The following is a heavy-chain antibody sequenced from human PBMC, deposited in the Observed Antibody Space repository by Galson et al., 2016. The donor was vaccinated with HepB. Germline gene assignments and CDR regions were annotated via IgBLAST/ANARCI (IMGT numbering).Heavy chain of an antibody. V-gene: IGHV3-21*01. CDR2: ISSSSGYT. Sequence: SLRLSCAASGFTFSSYTMNWVRQAPGKGLEWVSSISSSSGYTYYADSVKGRFTISRDNAKNSLYLQMTSLSVEDTAVYYCAREIVSSTSFDSWGQGTPVTVSS. CDR1: GFTFSSYT. D-gene: IGHD6-13*01. CDR3: AREIVSSTSFDS. J-gene: IGHJ4*02.